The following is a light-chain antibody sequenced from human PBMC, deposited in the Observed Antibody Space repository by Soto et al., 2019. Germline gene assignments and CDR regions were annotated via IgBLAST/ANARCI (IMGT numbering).Light chain of an antibody. Sequence: EIMMTQSPATLSVSPGDRATLSCWASQSVSSNLAWYQQKPGQAPRLLIYGASTRATGIPARFSGSGSGTEFTLTISSLQSEDFAVYYCQQYNNWPLALTFGGGTKVDIK. V-gene: IGKV3-15*01. CDR1: QSVSSN. J-gene: IGKJ4*01. CDR2: GAS. CDR3: QQYNNWPLALT.